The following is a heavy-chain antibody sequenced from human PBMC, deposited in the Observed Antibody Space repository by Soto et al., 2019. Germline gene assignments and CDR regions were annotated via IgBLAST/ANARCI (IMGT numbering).Heavy chain of an antibody. Sequence: QVQLVQSGAEVKKPGASVKVSCKASGYTFTSYAMHWVRQAPGQRLEWMGWINAGNGNTKYSQKYQGRVTITRDTSASTAYMELSSLRSEDTAVYYCARGRLNTPRGEDYFDYWGQGTLVTVSS. CDR2: INAGNGNT. J-gene: IGHJ4*02. V-gene: IGHV1-3*01. D-gene: IGHD3-10*01. CDR3: ARGRLNTPRGEDYFDY. CDR1: GYTFTSYA.